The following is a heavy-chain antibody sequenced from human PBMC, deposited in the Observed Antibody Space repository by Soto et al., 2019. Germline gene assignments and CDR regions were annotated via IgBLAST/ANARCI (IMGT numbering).Heavy chain of an antibody. Sequence: QVQVVQSGAEVKKPGASVKVSCKASGFTFTTYAIHWVRQAPGQRLEWMGWIHAGNGNTKSSQKFQDRLTITRDTSASTAYMELSSLRSEDSAVYYCARVRCSGDCYDFDYWGQGTLVTVSS. CDR2: IHAGNGNT. V-gene: IGHV1-3*01. D-gene: IGHD2-21*02. CDR1: GFTFTTYA. CDR3: ARVRCSGDCYDFDY. J-gene: IGHJ4*02.